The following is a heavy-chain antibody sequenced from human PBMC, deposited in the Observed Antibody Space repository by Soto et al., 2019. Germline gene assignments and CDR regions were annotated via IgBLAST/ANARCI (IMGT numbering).Heavy chain of an antibody. CDR3: ARDSYDYISGSHHFAPN. Sequence: SETLSLTCTVSGDSVSNEIYYWSWLRQPPGKGLEWIGYVYYTGSTNYNPSLGSRVTISVDTSKNQFSLNLRSVAAADTAVYYCARDSYDYISGSHHFAPNWGQGILVTVSS. D-gene: IGHD3-16*01. CDR2: VYYTGST. V-gene: IGHV4-61*01. CDR1: GDSVSNEIYY. J-gene: IGHJ1*01.